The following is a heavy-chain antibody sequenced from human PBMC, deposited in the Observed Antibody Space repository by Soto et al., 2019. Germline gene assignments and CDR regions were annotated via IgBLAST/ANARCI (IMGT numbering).Heavy chain of an antibody. CDR3: MRKWGAY. CDR1: GFTFSADW. D-gene: IGHD1-26*01. V-gene: IGHV3-7*01. CDR2: IKEDGSEK. J-gene: IGHJ4*02. Sequence: EVQLVESGGGLVQPGGSLRLSCTASGFTFSADWMTWVRQAPGKGLEWVANIKEDGSEKYYVDSVKGRFTISRDNSKNSRYLQMNSLRAEDTAVYYCMRKWGAYWGQGTRVTVSS.